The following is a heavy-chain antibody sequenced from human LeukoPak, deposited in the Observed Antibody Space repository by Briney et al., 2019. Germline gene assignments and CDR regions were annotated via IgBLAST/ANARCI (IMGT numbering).Heavy chain of an antibody. D-gene: IGHD3-3*01. CDR1: GYNFRESG. V-gene: IGHV1-18*01. CDR3: ARAETDQDFWSTHIRGWFDP. Sequence: ASVKVSCKSTGYNFRESGFTWVRQIPGQGFEWMGWISVYSGKAEYAPKFQGRVTMTTDSSTTTAYMELRTLKFDDTAVYYCARAETDQDFWSTHIRGWFDPWGQGTLVTVSS. J-gene: IGHJ5*02. CDR2: ISVYSGKA.